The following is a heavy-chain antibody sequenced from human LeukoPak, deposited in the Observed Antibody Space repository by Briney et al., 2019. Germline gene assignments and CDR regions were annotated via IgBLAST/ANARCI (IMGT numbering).Heavy chain of an antibody. V-gene: IGHV3-23*01. Sequence: PGGSLRLSCAASGFPFSSYAMSWVRQAPGKGLEWVSAISGSGGSTYYADSVKGRFTISRDNSKNTLYLQMNSLRAEDTAVYYCAKEHDYVWGSYRPFDYWGQGTLVTVSS. CDR3: AKEHDYVWGSYRPFDY. CDR1: GFPFSSYA. J-gene: IGHJ4*02. CDR2: ISGSGGST. D-gene: IGHD3-16*02.